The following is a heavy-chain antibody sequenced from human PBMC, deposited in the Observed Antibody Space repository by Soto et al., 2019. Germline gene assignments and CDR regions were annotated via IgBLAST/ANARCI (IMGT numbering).Heavy chain of an antibody. Sequence: SETLSLTCAVYGGSFSGYYWSWIRQPPGKGLEWIGEINHSGSTNYNPSLKSRVTISVDTSKNQFSLKLSSVTAADTAVYYCARKVGTMVRGVKYRFEYYGMDVWVQGTTVT. CDR2: INHSGST. J-gene: IGHJ6*02. CDR1: GGSFSGYY. CDR3: ARKVGTMVRGVKYRFEYYGMDV. D-gene: IGHD3-10*01. V-gene: IGHV4-34*01.